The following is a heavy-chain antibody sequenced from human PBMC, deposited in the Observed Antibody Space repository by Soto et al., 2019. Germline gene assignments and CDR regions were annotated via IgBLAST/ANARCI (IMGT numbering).Heavy chain of an antibody. V-gene: IGHV6-1*01. CDR3: VREQWLVRGNYYDWLDV. D-gene: IGHD6-19*01. J-gene: IGHJ6*02. CDR2: TYYRSKWYN. Sequence: SQTLSLTCAISGDSVSSNSAAWNWIRQSPSRGLEWLGRTYYRSKWYNDYAVSVKSRIIINPDSSKNPFSLQLNSVTPDDTAVYYCVREQWLVRGNYYDWLDVCGQGTTVTIAS. CDR1: GDSVSSNSAA.